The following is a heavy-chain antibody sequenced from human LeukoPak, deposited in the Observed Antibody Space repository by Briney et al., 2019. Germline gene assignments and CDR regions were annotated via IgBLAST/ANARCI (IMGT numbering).Heavy chain of an antibody. CDR2: ISGSGGST. CDR3: AREWRQQLGVFDY. CDR1: GFTFSSYA. V-gene: IGHV3-23*01. D-gene: IGHD6-13*01. Sequence: GGSLRLSCAASGFTFSSYAMSWVRQAPGKGLEWVSAISGSGGSTYYADSVKGRFTISRDNSKNTLYLQMSSLRSEDTAVYYCAREWRQQLGVFDYWGQGTLVTVSS. J-gene: IGHJ4*02.